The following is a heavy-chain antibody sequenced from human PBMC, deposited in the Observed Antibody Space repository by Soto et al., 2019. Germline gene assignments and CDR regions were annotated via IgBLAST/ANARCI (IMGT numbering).Heavy chain of an antibody. D-gene: IGHD2-2*01. Sequence: GGSLRLSCAVSGFALSSYSIAWVRQAPGKGLKWVSFTFNYTGRLYYADSVKGRIAISRDNAKNSLYLQINSLRAENKDVYYCAREIVVARGASYFDYWGPGTLVTVSS. CDR2: TFNYTGRL. J-gene: IGHJ4*02. V-gene: IGHV3-21*01. CDR3: AREIVVARGASYFDY. CDR1: GFALSSYS.